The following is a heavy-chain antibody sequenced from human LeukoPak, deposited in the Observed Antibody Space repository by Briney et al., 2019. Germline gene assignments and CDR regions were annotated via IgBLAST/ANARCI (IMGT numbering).Heavy chain of an antibody. D-gene: IGHD3-10*01. CDR3: ARTQYDKVLLWFGELGDYYYYYMDV. J-gene: IGHJ6*03. CDR2: IYYSGST. CDR1: GGSISSYY. V-gene: IGHV4-59*04. Sequence: SETLSLTCTVSGGSISSYYWSWIRQPPGKGLEWIGSIYYSGSTYYNPSLKSRVTISVDTSKNQFSLKLSSVTAADTAVYYCARTQYDKVLLWFGELGDYYYYYMDVWGKGTTVTVSS.